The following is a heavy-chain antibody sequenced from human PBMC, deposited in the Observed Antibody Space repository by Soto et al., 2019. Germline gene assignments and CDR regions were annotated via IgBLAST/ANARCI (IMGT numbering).Heavy chain of an antibody. CDR1: GFTFSSYA. D-gene: IGHD3-9*01. CDR2: ISGSGGST. V-gene: IGHV3-23*01. J-gene: IGHJ3*02. CDR3: AKLVRYFDWLPLAFDS. Sequence: GGSLRLSCAASGFTFSSYAMSWVRQAPGKGLEWVSAISGSGGSTYYADSVKGRFTISRDNSKNTLYLQMNSLRAEDTAVYYCAKLVRYFDWLPLAFDSWGQGTMVTVSS.